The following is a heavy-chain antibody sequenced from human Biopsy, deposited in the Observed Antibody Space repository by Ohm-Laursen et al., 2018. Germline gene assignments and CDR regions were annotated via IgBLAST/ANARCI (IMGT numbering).Heavy chain of an antibody. J-gene: IGHJ2*01. CDR1: GGTFTNHA. V-gene: IGHV1-69*06. CDR2: SIPLFNTT. D-gene: IGHD3-22*01. CDR3: ARFPLGAYDDSGSYRAVEHWYFDL. Sequence: GSSVKVSCKGSGGTFTNHAVGWVRQAPGQGLEWVGSSIPLFNTTNYADKFQGRVTLTADKSTTTAYMELSSLRSEDTAIYYCARFPLGAYDDSGSYRAVEHWYFDLWGRGTLVTVSS.